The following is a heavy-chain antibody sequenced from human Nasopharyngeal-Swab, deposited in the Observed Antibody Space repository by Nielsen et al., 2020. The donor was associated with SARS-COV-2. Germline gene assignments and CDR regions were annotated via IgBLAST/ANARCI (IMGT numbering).Heavy chain of an antibody. Sequence: GGSLRLSCAASGFTFHDYAMQWVRQAPGKGLEWVSGIRSNSATTAYADSVKGRFTISRDNAKNSLYLQMNSLRVEDTALYYCAKVAGATIMDYFDHWGQGSLVTVSS. CDR1: GFTFHDYA. V-gene: IGHV3-9*01. CDR3: AKVAGATIMDYFDH. J-gene: IGHJ4*02. CDR2: IRSNSATT. D-gene: IGHD5-24*01.